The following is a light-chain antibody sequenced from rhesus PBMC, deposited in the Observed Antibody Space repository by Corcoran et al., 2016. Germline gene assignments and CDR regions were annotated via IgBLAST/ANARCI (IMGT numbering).Light chain of an antibody. CDR1: QSVGSY. J-gene: IGKJ4*01. CDR2: GAS. CDR3: QQSSNMLT. V-gene: IGKV3-24*04. Sequence: ETVVTQSPATLSLSPGERATLSCRASQSVGSYLAWYQQKPGQAPRLLIYGASSRATGIPDRFSGSGAGTDFTLTISSLEPEDVGVYYCQQSSNMLTFGGGTKVELK.